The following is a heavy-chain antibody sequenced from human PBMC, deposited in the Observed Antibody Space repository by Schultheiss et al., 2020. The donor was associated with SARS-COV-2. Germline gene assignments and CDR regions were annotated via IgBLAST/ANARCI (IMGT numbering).Heavy chain of an antibody. Sequence: GGSLRLSCAASGFTFSDYYMSWIRQAPGKGLEWVSYISSSGSTIYYADSVKGRFTISRDNAKNSLYLQMNSLRAEDTAVYYCASALYSSGWPYDYWGQGTLVTVSS. CDR2: ISSSGSTI. V-gene: IGHV3-11*01. CDR1: GFTFSDYY. D-gene: IGHD6-19*01. CDR3: ASALYSSGWPYDY. J-gene: IGHJ4*02.